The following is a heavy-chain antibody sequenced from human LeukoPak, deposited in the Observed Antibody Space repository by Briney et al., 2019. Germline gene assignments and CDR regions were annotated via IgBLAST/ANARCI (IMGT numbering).Heavy chain of an antibody. D-gene: IGHD6-19*01. CDR2: IIPIFGTA. V-gene: IGHV1-69*06. CDR1: GGTFSSYA. Sequence: SVKVSGKASGGTFSSYAISWVRQAPGQGLEWMGGIIPIFGTANYAQKFQGRVTITADKSTSTAYMELSSLRSEDTAVYYCARYSSGWYYFDYWGQGTLVTVSS. J-gene: IGHJ4*02. CDR3: ARYSSGWYYFDY.